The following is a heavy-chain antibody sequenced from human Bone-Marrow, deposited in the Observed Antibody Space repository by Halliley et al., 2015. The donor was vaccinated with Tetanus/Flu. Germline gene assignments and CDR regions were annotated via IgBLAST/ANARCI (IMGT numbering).Heavy chain of an antibody. CDR2: IFYTGST. CDR1: GDSISPYY. CDR3: ARSGSGSYQGWLHP. Sequence: TLSLTCSVSGDSISPYYWIWIRQPPGKGLEWLGHIFYTGSTKYKPSLKSRVTISLDTFRKQFSLKLRSVTAADTAVYYCARSGSGSYQGWLHPWGLGRLVIVSS. D-gene: IGHD3-10*01. J-gene: IGHJ5*02. V-gene: IGHV4-59*01.